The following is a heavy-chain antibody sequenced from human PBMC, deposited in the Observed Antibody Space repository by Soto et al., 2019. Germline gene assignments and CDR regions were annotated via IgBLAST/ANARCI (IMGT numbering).Heavy chain of an antibody. CDR2: IYYSGST. V-gene: IGHV4-59*01. Sequence: SETLSLTCTVSGGSISSYYWSWIRQPPGKGLEWIGYIYYSGSTNYNPSLKSRVTISVDTSKNQFSLKLSSVTAADTAVYYCAREMITFGGVIFDYWGQGTLVTVHS. CDR1: GGSISSYY. J-gene: IGHJ4*02. D-gene: IGHD3-16*01. CDR3: AREMITFGGVIFDY.